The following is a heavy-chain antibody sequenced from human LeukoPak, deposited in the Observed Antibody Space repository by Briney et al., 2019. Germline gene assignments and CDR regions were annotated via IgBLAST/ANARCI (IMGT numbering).Heavy chain of an antibody. CDR1: GGSISSGGHY. CDR3: ARYYYGSGAFEP. Sequence: SETLSLTCTVSGGSISSGGHYWSWIRQHPGKGLEWIGYIYYSGSTYYNPSLKSRVTISVDTSKNQFSLKLSSVTAADTAVYYCARYYYGSGAFEPWGQGTLVTVSS. V-gene: IGHV4-31*03. J-gene: IGHJ5*02. CDR2: IYYSGST. D-gene: IGHD3-10*01.